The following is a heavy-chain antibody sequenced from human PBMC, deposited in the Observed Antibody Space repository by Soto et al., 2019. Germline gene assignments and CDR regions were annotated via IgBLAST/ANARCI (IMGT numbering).Heavy chain of an antibody. D-gene: IGHD2-15*01. CDR2: IFSNDEK. J-gene: IGHJ6*03. CDR3: ARIVVVVAANYYYYYYYMDV. V-gene: IGHV2-26*01. Sequence: QVTLKESGPVLVKPTETLTLTCTVSGFSLSNARMGVSWIRQPPGKALEWLAHIFSNDEKSYSTSLKSRLTISNDTSKSQVVLTMTNMDPVDTATYYCARIVVVVAANYYYYYYYMDVWGKGTTVTVSS. CDR1: GFSLSNARMG.